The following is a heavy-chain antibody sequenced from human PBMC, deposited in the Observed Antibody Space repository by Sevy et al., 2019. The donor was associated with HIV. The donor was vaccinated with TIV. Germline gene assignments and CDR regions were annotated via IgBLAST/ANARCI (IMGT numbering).Heavy chain of an antibody. CDR3: AREAGSSHYGLIDY. D-gene: IGHD6-13*01. CDR2: MNPKSGGT. Sequence: ASVKVSCKASGYTFTDNFLHWVRQAPGRGLEWMGRMNPKSGGTKYAQNFQGRVTMTRDTSTSTAYMVVSRLSLDDTAVYYCAREAGSSHYGLIDYWGQGSLVTVSS. V-gene: IGHV1-2*06. J-gene: IGHJ4*02. CDR1: GYTFTDNF.